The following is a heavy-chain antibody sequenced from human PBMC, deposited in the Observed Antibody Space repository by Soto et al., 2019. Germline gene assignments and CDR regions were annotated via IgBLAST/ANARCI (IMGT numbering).Heavy chain of an antibody. CDR3: ARDIKRYSSGWDPFDY. D-gene: IGHD6-19*01. CDR2: ISAYNGNT. J-gene: IGHJ4*02. Sequence: QVQLVQSGAEVKKPGASVKVSCKASGYTFTSYGISWVRQAPGQGLEWMGWISAYNGNTNYAQKLQGRVTMTTDTSTSTAYMELRSLRSDATAVYYCARDIKRYSSGWDPFDYWGQGTLVTVSS. CDR1: GYTFTSYG. V-gene: IGHV1-18*01.